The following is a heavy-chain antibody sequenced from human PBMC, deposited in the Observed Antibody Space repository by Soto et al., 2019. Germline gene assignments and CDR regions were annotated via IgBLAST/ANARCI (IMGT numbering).Heavy chain of an antibody. CDR1: GGTFSSYA. Sequence: QVQLVQSGAEVKKPGSSVKVSCKASGGTFSSYAISWVRQAPGQGLEWMGGIIPIFGTANYAQKFQGRVTITADESTSTAYMELSSLRSEDTAVYYCARERGQQLVGIRGAFDIWGQGTMVTVSS. CDR2: IIPIFGTA. CDR3: ARERGQQLVGIRGAFDI. D-gene: IGHD6-6*01. J-gene: IGHJ3*02. V-gene: IGHV1-69*01.